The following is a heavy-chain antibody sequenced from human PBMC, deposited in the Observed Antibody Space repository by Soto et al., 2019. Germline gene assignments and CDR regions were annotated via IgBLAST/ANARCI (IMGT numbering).Heavy chain of an antibody. CDR3: AKDPGYSYVDYYFDY. V-gene: IGHV3-23*01. CDR2: ISGSGGST. J-gene: IGHJ4*02. D-gene: IGHD5-18*01. Sequence: PGGSLRLSCAASGFTFSSYAMSWVRQAPGKGLEWVSAISGSGGSTYYADSVKGRFTISRDNSKNTLYLQMDSLRAEDTAVYYCAKDPGYSYVDYYFDYWGQGTLVTVSS. CDR1: GFTFSSYA.